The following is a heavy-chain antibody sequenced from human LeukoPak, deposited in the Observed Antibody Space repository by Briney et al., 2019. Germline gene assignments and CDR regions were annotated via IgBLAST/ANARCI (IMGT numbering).Heavy chain of an antibody. CDR2: ISSSGSTI. CDR1: GFTFSDYY. V-gene: IGHV3-11*04. Sequence: GGSLRLSCAASGFTFSDYYMSWIRQAPGKGLEWVSYISSSGSTIYYADSVKGRFTISRDISKNTLYLRMNSLRAEDTAVYHCAKDQNYFGSGTSAIDYWGQGTLVTVSS. J-gene: IGHJ4*02. D-gene: IGHD3-10*01. CDR3: AKDQNYFGSGTSAIDY.